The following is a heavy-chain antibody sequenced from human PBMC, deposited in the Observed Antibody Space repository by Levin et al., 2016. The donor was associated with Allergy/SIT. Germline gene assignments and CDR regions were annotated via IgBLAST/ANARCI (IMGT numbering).Heavy chain of an antibody. V-gene: IGHV4-61*05. CDR2: IYYSGST. Sequence: SETLSLTCTVSGGSISSSSYYWGWIRQPPGKGLEWIGYIYYSGSTNYNPSLKSRVTISVDTSKNQFSLKLSSVTAADTAVYYCARQHGVVILPDAFDIWGQGTMVTVSS. J-gene: IGHJ3*02. CDR1: GGSISSSSYY. CDR3: ARQHGVVILPDAFDI. D-gene: IGHD3-3*01.